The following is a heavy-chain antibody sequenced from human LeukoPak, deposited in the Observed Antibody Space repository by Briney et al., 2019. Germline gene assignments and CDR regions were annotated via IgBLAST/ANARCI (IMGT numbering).Heavy chain of an antibody. CDR1: GGSFSSYY. D-gene: IGHD3-10*01. CDR2: IYTSGNT. CDR3: AREGLNMVRGVIPKEAWGWFDP. V-gene: IGHV4-4*07. J-gene: IGHJ5*02. Sequence: SETLSLTCAVYGGSFSSYYWNWIRQPAGKGLEWIGRIYTSGNTNYNPSLKSRVTISVDTSKNQFSLKLSSMTAADTAVYYCAREGLNMVRGVIPKEAWGWFDPWGQGTLVTVSS.